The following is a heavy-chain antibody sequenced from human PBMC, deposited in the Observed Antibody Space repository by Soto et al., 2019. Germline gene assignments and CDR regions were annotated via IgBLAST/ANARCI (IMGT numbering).Heavy chain of an antibody. CDR3: ARVPPYYGSGSYYPQNWFDP. D-gene: IGHD3-10*01. CDR1: GYTFTSYD. CDR2: MNPNSGNT. J-gene: IGHJ5*02. V-gene: IGHV1-8*01. Sequence: ASVKVSCKASGYTFTSYDINWVRQATGQGLEWMGWMNPNSGNTGYAQKFQGRVTMTRNTSISTAYVELSSLRSEDTAVYYCARVPPYYGSGSYYPQNWFDPWGQGTLVTVSS.